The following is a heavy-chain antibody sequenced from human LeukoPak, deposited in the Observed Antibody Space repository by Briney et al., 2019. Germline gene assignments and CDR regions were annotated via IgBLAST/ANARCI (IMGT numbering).Heavy chain of an antibody. CDR2: FDPEDGET. J-gene: IGHJ4*02. D-gene: IGHD3-16*01. Sequence: ASVKVSCKVSGYTLTELSMHWVRQAPSKGLEWMGGFDPEDGETIYTQKFQGRVTMTEDTSTDAAYMELSSLRSEDTAVYYCATALGYFDYWGQGTLVTVSS. V-gene: IGHV1-24*01. CDR1: GYTLTELS. CDR3: ATALGYFDY.